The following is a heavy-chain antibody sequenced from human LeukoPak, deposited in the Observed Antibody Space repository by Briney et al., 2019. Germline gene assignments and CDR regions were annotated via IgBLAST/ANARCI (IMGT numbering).Heavy chain of an antibody. CDR1: GFTFTDYG. D-gene: IGHD3-9*01. V-gene: IGHV3-33*01. Sequence: GGSLRLSCAASGFTFTDYGLHWVRQAPGKGLEWVAVISFDGLNKYYADSVKGRFTISRDNSKNTLYLQMNSLRAEDTAVYYCARRTKGRNILTGYSRSTTNHGMEILGQGTTVTVSS. CDR2: ISFDGLNK. CDR3: ARRTKGRNILTGYSRSTTNHGMEI. J-gene: IGHJ6*02.